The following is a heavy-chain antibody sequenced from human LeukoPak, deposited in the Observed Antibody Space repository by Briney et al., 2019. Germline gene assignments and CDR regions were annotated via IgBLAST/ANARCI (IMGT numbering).Heavy chain of an antibody. D-gene: IGHD2-21*02. V-gene: IGHV1-18*01. Sequence: ASVKVSCKASGYTFISYGISWVRQAPGQGLEWMGWISAYNGNTNYAQKLQGRVTMTTDTSTSTAYMELRSLRSDDTAVYYCARAKAYCGGDCYRPYYFDYWGQGTLVTVSS. CDR3: ARAKAYCGGDCYRPYYFDY. J-gene: IGHJ4*02. CDR1: GYTFISYG. CDR2: ISAYNGNT.